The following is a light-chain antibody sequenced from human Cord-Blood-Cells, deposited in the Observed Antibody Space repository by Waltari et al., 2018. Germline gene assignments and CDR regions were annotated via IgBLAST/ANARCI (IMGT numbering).Light chain of an antibody. CDR1: QSISIY. V-gene: IGKV1-39*01. J-gene: IGKJ2*01. Sequence: DIQMTQSPSSLSASVGDRVTITCRASQSISIYVTWYQQKPGKAPKLLIYAASSLQSVVPSRFSCSGSGTDFTLTISSLQPEDFATYYCQQSYSTPYTFGQVTKLEIK. CDR3: QQSYSTPYT. CDR2: AAS.